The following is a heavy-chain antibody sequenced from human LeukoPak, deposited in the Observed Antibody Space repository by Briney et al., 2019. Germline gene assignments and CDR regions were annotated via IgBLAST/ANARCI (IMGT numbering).Heavy chain of an antibody. V-gene: IGHV3-53*01. CDR3: ARGVEXLAANTLAY. J-gene: IGHJ4*02. CDR2: LYSDGNT. Sequence: TGGSLRLSCAASGFTVITNDMTWVRQAPGKGLEWVSVLYSDGNTKYADSGQGRFTISRDNSKNTLYLEMNSLSPDDTAVYYCARGVEXLAANTLAYWGQGTLVTVSS. D-gene: IGHD3-16*01. CDR1: GFTVITND.